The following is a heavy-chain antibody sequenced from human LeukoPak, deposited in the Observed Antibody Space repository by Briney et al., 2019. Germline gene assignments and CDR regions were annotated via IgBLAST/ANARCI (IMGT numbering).Heavy chain of an antibody. V-gene: IGHV3-30*02. Sequence: GGSLRLSCAASGFTFSSYGMHWVRQAPGKGLGWVAFIRYDGSNKYYADSVKGRFTISRDNSKNTLYLQMNSLRAEDTAVYYCARGDSGSYYSPLGYYYGMDVWGQGTTVTVSS. CDR1: GFTFSSYG. J-gene: IGHJ6*02. CDR3: ARGDSGSYYSPLGYYYGMDV. CDR2: IRYDGSNK. D-gene: IGHD1-26*01.